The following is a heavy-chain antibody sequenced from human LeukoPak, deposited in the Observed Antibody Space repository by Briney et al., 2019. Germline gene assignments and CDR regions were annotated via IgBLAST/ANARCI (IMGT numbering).Heavy chain of an antibody. J-gene: IGHJ4*02. CDR3: ARGGCSSTSCYDGY. V-gene: IGHV1-69*13. Sequence: ASVKVSCKASGGTFSSYAISWVRQAPGQGLEWMGGIIPIFGTANYAQKFQGRVTITADESTSTAYMELSSLRSEDTAVCYCARGGCSSTSCYDGYWGQGTLVTVSS. CDR1: GGTFSSYA. CDR2: IIPIFGTA. D-gene: IGHD2-2*01.